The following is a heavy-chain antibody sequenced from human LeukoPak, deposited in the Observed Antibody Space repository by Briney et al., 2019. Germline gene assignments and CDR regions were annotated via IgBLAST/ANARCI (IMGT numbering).Heavy chain of an antibody. Sequence: SETLSVTPVHYLDSPSVSLLCTGSQPPGKGLEWIGEIHPYGNFYYNSSLLSRVTIPIDTSKSQFSLRLNSVTAADTALFYFARGRDRSKAGDHWGQGSVVSVSS. V-gene: IGHV4-34*01. D-gene: IGHD5-24*01. J-gene: IGHJ4*02. CDR1: LDSPSVSLL. CDR3: ARGRDRSKAGDH. CDR2: IHPYGNF.